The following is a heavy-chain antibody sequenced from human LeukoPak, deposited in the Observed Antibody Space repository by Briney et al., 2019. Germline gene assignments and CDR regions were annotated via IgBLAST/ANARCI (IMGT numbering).Heavy chain of an antibody. D-gene: IGHD3-3*01. CDR1: GFTFSSYA. J-gene: IGHJ5*02. CDR3: AKAGAITIFGVVSSNWFDP. Sequence: GGSLRLSCAASGFTFSSYAMSWVRQAPGKGLEWVSSISGSGGSTYYADSVKGRFTISRDNSKNTLYLQMNSLRAEDTAVYYCAKAGAITIFGVVSSNWFDPWGQGTLVTVSS. V-gene: IGHV3-23*01. CDR2: ISGSGGST.